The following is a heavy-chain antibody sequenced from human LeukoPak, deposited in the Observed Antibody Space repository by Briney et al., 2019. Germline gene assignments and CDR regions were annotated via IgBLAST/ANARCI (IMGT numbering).Heavy chain of an antibody. Sequence: GGSLRLSCAASGFTFSSYAMHWVRKAPGKGLEWVTVISYDGSNKYYADSVKGRFTIPRDNSKNTLYLQMHSLRAEDTAVYYCARDHLIGGATPVANDYYYGMDVWGQGTTVTVSS. J-gene: IGHJ6*02. CDR3: ARDHLIGGATPVANDYYYGMDV. D-gene: IGHD1-26*01. CDR2: ISYDGSNK. CDR1: GFTFSSYA. V-gene: IGHV3-30-3*01.